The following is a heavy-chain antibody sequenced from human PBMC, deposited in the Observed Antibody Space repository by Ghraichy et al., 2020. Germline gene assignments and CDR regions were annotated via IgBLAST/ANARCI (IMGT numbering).Heavy chain of an antibody. CDR1: GFTFRSYA. CDR2: IDASGGST. Sequence: GGSLRLSCAASGFTFRSYAMMWVRQAPGNGLEWVSGIDASGGSTYYADSVKGRFTISRDNPKNTLHLEMSSLRAEDTAVYYCAKAMYYDVWKNYLYHHYYGMDVWGQGTTVTVSS. V-gene: IGHV3-23*01. D-gene: IGHD3-3*01. J-gene: IGHJ6*02. CDR3: AKAMYYDVWKNYLYHHYYGMDV.